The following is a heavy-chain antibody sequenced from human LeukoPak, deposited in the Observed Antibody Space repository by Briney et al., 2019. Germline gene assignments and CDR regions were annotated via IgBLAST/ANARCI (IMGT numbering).Heavy chain of an antibody. J-gene: IGHJ6*02. Sequence: ASVKVSCKASGGTFSSFPISWVRQAPGQGLEWLGKIIPFLDTTNYAHKFQGRVKITADKYKSTAYLELRSLRSEDTAIYYCARASELGEWFGDLLYVWGQGTAVTVSS. CDR3: ARASELGEWFGDLLYV. D-gene: IGHD3-10*01. V-gene: IGHV1-69*08. CDR1: GGTFSSFP. CDR2: IIPFLDTT.